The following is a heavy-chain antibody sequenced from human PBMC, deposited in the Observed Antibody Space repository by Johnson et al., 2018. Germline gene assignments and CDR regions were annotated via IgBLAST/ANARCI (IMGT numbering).Heavy chain of an antibody. CDR3: VRDLRVMVGLTFYHYGMDV. CDR1: GFTFSTFW. CDR2: IKEDGSEK. Sequence: VQLVQSGGGLVQPGGSLRLSCAASGFTFSTFWMSWVRQAPGKGLEWVANIKEDGSEKYYVDSVKGRFTISRENAKNSLYLQRNKLRAEDTAVYYCVRDLRVMVGLTFYHYGMDVWGRGTTVTVSS. V-gene: IGHV3-7*01. J-gene: IGHJ6*02. D-gene: IGHD2-15*01.